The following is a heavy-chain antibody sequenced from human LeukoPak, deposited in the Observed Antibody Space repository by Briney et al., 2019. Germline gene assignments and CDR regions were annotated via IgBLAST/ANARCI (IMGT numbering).Heavy chain of an antibody. V-gene: IGHV3-66*01. J-gene: IGHJ6*02. D-gene: IGHD4-17*01. Sequence: GGSLRLSCAASGFTFSSYSMNWVRQAPGKGLEWVSVIYSGGSTYYADSVKGRFTISRDNSKNTLYLQMNSLRAEDTAVYYCAREATVYYYYGMDVWGQGTTVTVSS. CDR1: GFTFSSYS. CDR3: AREATVYYYYGMDV. CDR2: IYSGGST.